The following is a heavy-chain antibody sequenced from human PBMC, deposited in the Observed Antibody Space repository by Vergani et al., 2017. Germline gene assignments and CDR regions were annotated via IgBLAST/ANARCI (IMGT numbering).Heavy chain of an antibody. CDR2: IKSDGRT. D-gene: IGHD2-15*01. J-gene: IGHJ4*01. CDR3: TRSECSGTTCYGHYFDL. CDR1: GFRVTTYY. Sequence: EVELLESGGGLAQPGGSLRVSCSASGFRVTTYYMSWVRQAPGKGLEWVSVIKSDGRTSYAESVRGRFTISRDTSRNAVYLQMNILRVEDTGVYYCTRSECSGTTCYGHYFDLWGHGILVTASS. V-gene: IGHV3-66*02.